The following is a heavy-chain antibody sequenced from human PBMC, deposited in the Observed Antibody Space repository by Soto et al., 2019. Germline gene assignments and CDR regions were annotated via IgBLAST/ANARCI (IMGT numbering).Heavy chain of an antibody. CDR3: ARWRGEKLLWLGELYYYYGMDV. CDR1: GGSFSGYY. Sequence: SETLSLTCAVYGGSFSGYYWSWIRQPPGKGLEWIGEINHSGSTNYNPSLKSRVTISVDTSKNQFSLKLSSVTAADTAVYYCARWRGEKLLWLGELYYYYGMDVWGQGTTVTVSS. D-gene: IGHD3-10*01. V-gene: IGHV4-34*01. CDR2: INHSGST. J-gene: IGHJ6*02.